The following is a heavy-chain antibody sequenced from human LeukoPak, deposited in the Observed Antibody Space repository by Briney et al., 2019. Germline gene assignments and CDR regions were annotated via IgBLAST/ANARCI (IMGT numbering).Heavy chain of an antibody. D-gene: IGHD6-19*01. CDR2: INQYDNEE. CDR1: GFSFSDYR. Sequence: GGSLRLSCAASGFSFSDYRMTWVRQAPGKGLEWVANINQYDNEECYVDYVKGRFTISRDNGKNSLYLQMSSLRAEDTAVYYCARDSGWYFHYWGQGTLVTVSS. CDR3: ARDSGWYFHY. V-gene: IGHV3-7*03. J-gene: IGHJ4*02.